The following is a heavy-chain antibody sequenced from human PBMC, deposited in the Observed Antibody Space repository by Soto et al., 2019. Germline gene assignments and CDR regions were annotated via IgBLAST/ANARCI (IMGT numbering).Heavy chain of an antibody. J-gene: IGHJ3*02. CDR2: INAGSGNT. Sequence: QAQLVQSGAEMKKPGASVKVSCKAAGYTFSTYTMNWVRQAPGQSLEWMGWINAGSGNTKYSQNFQGRVSITRDTYASTVYMELTGLTSEDTAMYYCARDTETLGPRANDALDIWGQGTMVTVSS. D-gene: IGHD3-3*02. V-gene: IGHV1-3*01. CDR1: GYTFSTYT. CDR3: ARDTETLGPRANDALDI.